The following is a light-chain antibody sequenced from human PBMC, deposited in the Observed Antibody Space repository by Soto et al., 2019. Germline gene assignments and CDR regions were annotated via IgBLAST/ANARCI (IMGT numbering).Light chain of an antibody. J-gene: IGLJ3*02. Sequence: QSVLTQPASVSGSPGQSITISCAGTSSDVGSHSLVSWYQQHPGKAPKLMISEDTKRPSGVSNRFSGSKSGNMASLTISGLQAEDEADYYCCAFTSAGTWVFGGGTKLTVL. CDR3: CAFTSAGTWV. V-gene: IGLV2-23*01. CDR2: EDT. CDR1: SSDVGSHSL.